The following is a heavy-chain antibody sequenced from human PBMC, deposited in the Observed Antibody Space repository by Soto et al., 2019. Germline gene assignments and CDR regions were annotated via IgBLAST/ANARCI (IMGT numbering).Heavy chain of an antibody. CDR1: GYTFSKYG. J-gene: IGHJ5*02. CDR2: ISLYSDGT. CDR3: ARVVLGAAAWFGP. D-gene: IGHD3-3*02. Sequence: SVKVSCKTSGYTFSKYGITWVRQAPGQPLEWLGGISLYSDGTNYAQKVQGRVTMATDTSTTTAYMELRSLRSDDTAVYSCARVVLGAAAWFGPWGQGTLVSVPS. V-gene: IGHV1-18*01.